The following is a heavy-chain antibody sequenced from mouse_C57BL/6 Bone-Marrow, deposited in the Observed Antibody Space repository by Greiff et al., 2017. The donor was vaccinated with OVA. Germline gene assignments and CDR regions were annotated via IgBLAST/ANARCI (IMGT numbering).Heavy chain of an antibody. V-gene: IGHV1-50*01. CDR3: AREGTSDYDDAMDY. D-gene: IGHD2-4*01. J-gene: IGHJ4*01. CDR1: GYTFTSYW. CDR2: IDPSDSYT. Sequence: VQLQQPGAELVKPGASVKLSCKASGYTFTSYWMQWVKQRPGQGLEWIGEIDPSDSYTNYNQKFKGKATLTVDTSSSTAYMQLSSLTSEDSAVYFCAREGTSDYDDAMDYWGQGTSVTVSS.